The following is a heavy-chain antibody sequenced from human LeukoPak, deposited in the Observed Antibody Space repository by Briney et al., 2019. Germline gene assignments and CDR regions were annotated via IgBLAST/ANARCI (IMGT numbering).Heavy chain of an antibody. J-gene: IGHJ5*02. CDR2: IDPSDSYT. CDR1: GYKFNAYW. CDR3: ARHPTVTGEDWFDP. Sequence: GESLKISCKGSGYKFNAYWIAWVCQMPGKGLEWMGRIDPSDSYTNYSPSFQGHVTISADKSISTAYLQWSSLKASDTAMYYCARHPTVTGEDWFDPWGQGTLVTVSS. V-gene: IGHV5-10-1*01. D-gene: IGHD4-17*01.